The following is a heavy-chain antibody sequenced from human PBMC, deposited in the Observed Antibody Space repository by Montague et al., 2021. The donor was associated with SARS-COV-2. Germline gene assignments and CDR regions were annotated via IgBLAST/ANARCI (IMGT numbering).Heavy chain of an antibody. Sequence: SLRLSCAASGFTFRGYWMHWVRQVPGRGPLWVSRIKPDGTSTNYAASVKGRFTISRDNAKNTLSLQVNNLRAEDTGAYYCVRPLWFGDSDYFFESWGQGTLVTVSS. CDR1: GFTFRGYW. CDR3: VRPLWFGDSDYFFES. D-gene: IGHD3-10*01. CDR2: IKPDGTST. J-gene: IGHJ4*02. V-gene: IGHV3-74*01.